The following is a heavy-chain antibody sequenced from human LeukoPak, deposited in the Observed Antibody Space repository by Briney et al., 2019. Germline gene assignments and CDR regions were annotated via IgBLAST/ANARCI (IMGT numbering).Heavy chain of an antibody. Sequence: GGSMRLSCAASGFTFSSYAMSWDSQAAGKGREWVSAVSGSVGSTYYADSVKGRFTISRDNSKNTLYLQMNSLRAEDTAVYCCASYSSSRSVGSLDYWGQGTLVTVSS. CDR2: VSGSVGST. CDR1: GFTFSSYA. D-gene: IGHD6-13*01. V-gene: IGHV3-23*01. J-gene: IGHJ4*02. CDR3: ASYSSSRSVGSLDY.